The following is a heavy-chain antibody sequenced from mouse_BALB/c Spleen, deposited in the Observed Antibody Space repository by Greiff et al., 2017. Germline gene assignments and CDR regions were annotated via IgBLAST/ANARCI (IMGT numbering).Heavy chain of an antibody. CDR2: ISDGGSYT. Sequence: EVMLVESGGGLVKPGGSLKLSCAASGFTFSDYYMYWVRQTPEKRLEWVATISDGGSYTYYPDSVKGRFTISRDNAKNNLYLQMSSLKSEDTAMYYCASGYYGSRGYWYFDVWGAGTTVTVSS. CDR1: GFTFSDYY. CDR3: ASGYYGSRGYWYFDV. J-gene: IGHJ1*01. D-gene: IGHD1-1*01. V-gene: IGHV5-4*02.